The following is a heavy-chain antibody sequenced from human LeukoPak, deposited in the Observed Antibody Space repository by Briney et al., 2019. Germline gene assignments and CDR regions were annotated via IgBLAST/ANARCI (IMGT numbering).Heavy chain of an antibody. Sequence: GGSLRLSCAASGFTFDDYAMHWVRQAPGKGLEWVSLISWDGGSTYYADSVKGRFTISRDNSKNSLYLQMNSLRGEDTAVYYCARDPSSRGGFDYWGQGTLVTVSS. D-gene: IGHD6-13*01. CDR2: ISWDGGST. CDR1: GFTFDDYA. CDR3: ARDPSSRGGFDY. J-gene: IGHJ4*02. V-gene: IGHV3-43D*03.